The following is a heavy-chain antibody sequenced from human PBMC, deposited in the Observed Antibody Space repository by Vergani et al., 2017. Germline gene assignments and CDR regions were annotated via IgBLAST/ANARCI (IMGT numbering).Heavy chain of an antibody. J-gene: IGHJ3*02. Sequence: QVQLVQSGAEVKKPGASVKVSCKASGYTFTSYAMHWVRQAPGQGLEWMGWINAGNGNTKYSQKFQGRVTITRDTSASTAYMELSSLRSEDTAVYYCARVAYDSSPHDAFDIWGQGTMVTVSS. V-gene: IGHV1-3*01. CDR2: INAGNGNT. D-gene: IGHD3-22*01. CDR1: GYTFTSYA. CDR3: ARVAYDSSPHDAFDI.